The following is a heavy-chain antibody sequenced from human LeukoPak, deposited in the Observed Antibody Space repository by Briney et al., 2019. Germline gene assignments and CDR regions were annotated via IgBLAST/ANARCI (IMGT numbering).Heavy chain of an antibody. Sequence: SVKVSCKASGGTFSSYAISWVRQAPGQGLEWMGGIFPIFGTANYAQKFQGRVTITADKSTSTAYMELSSLRSEDTAVYYCARPPRYCSSTSCYDDWYFDLWGRGTLVTVSS. CDR1: GGTFSSYA. D-gene: IGHD2-2*01. CDR2: IFPIFGTA. V-gene: IGHV1-69*06. J-gene: IGHJ2*01. CDR3: ARPPRYCSSTSCYDDWYFDL.